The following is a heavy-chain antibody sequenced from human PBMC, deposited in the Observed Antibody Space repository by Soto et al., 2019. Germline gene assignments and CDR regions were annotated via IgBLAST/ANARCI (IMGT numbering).Heavy chain of an antibody. J-gene: IGHJ4*02. CDR2: FDPEDGEI. CDR3: ARDGVAAGNINFDY. D-gene: IGHD6-25*01. Sequence: ASVKVSCKVSGYTLTELSMQWVRQAPGKGLEWMGDFDPEDGEIIYAQKFQGRVTMTEDTSTDTAYMELSSLRPEDTALYYCARDGVAAGNINFDYWGQGTLVTVSS. CDR1: GYTLTELS. V-gene: IGHV1-24*01.